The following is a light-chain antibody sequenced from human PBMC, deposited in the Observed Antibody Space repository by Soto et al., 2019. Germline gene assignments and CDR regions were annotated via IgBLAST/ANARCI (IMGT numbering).Light chain of an antibody. J-gene: IGKJ1*01. CDR3: LQHNEFWWT. CDR2: AAS. Sequence: DIQMSQSPSSLSASVGDRVTITCRASQGIGDALGWYQQKPGKAPKRLIYAASTLQSGVPSRFSGSGSGTEFTLTISSLQPDDFATYYCLQHNEFWWTFGQWTKVEIK. V-gene: IGKV1-17*01. CDR1: QGIGDA.